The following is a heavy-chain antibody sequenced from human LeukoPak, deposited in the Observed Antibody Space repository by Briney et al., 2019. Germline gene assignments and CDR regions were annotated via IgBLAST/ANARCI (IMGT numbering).Heavy chain of an antibody. CDR1: GFTFSSYA. D-gene: IGHD2-2*02. CDR2: ISGSGGST. Sequence: GSLRLSCAASGFTFSSYAMSWVRQAPGKGLEWVSAISGSGGSTYYADSVKGRFTISRDNSKNTLYLQMNSLRAEDTAVYYCARLYCSSTSCYTGVDYWGQGTLVTVSS. J-gene: IGHJ4*02. CDR3: ARLYCSSTSCYTGVDY. V-gene: IGHV3-23*01.